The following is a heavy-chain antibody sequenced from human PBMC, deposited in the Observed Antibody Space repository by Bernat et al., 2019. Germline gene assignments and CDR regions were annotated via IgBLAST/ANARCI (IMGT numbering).Heavy chain of an antibody. V-gene: IGHV3-48*02. CDR1: GFTFRRYS. CDR2: ISSSSSTI. CDR3: ARDGHYYYDSSGLYWYFDL. D-gene: IGHD3-22*01. J-gene: IGHJ2*01. Sequence: EVQLVESGGGLVQPGGSLRLSCAASGFTFRRYSMTWVRQAPGKGLEWVSYISSSSSTIYYADSVKGRFTISRDNDKNSLYLQMNSLRDEDTAVYYCARDGHYYYDSSGLYWYFDLWGRGTLVTVSS.